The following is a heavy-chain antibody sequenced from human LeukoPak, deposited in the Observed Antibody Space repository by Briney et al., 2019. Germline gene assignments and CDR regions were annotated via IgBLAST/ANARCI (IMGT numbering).Heavy chain of an antibody. CDR2: ISYDGRDK. D-gene: IGHD3-9*01. CDR3: ARRLLTGYYEF. Sequence: GGSLRLSCAASGFTFSNYAMHWVRQGPGKGLEWVAFISYDGRDKSDADSVKGRFTISRDNSKNTLFLQMNSLRAEDTGVYYCARRLLTGYYEFWGQGTLVTVSS. J-gene: IGHJ4*02. V-gene: IGHV3-30*04. CDR1: GFTFSNYA.